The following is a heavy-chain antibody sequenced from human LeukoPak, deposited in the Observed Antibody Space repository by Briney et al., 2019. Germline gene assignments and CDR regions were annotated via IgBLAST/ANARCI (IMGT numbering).Heavy chain of an antibody. CDR2: INHSGST. Sequence: SETLSLTCAVYGGSFCGYYWSWIRQPPGKGLEWIGEINHSGSTNYNPSLKSRVTISVDTSKNQFSLKLSSVTAADTAVYYCARAGYDYVWGSYRLFDYWGQGTLVTVSS. V-gene: IGHV4-34*01. CDR1: GGSFCGYY. J-gene: IGHJ4*02. CDR3: ARAGYDYVWGSYRLFDY. D-gene: IGHD3-16*02.